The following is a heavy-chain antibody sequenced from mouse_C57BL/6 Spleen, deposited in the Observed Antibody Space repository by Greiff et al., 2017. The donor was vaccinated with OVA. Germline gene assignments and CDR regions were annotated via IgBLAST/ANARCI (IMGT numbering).Heavy chain of an antibody. CDR3: ARTPYYYGSHYFDY. D-gene: IGHD1-1*01. CDR1: GFTFSDYG. J-gene: IGHJ2*01. Sequence: EVQRVESGGGLVKPGGSLKLSCAASGFTFSDYGMHWVRQAPEKGLEWVAYISSGSSTIYYADTVKGRFTISRDNAKNTLFLQMTSLRSEDTAMYYCARTPYYYGSHYFDYWGQGTTLTVSS. CDR2: ISSGSSTI. V-gene: IGHV5-17*01.